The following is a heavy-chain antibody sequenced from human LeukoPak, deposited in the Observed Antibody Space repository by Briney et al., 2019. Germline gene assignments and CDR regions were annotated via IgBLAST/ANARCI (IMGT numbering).Heavy chain of an antibody. CDR1: GFIFSSYG. CDR3: VRDGGAGFDY. J-gene: IGHJ4*02. V-gene: IGHV3-33*01. CDR2: IWYDGSNK. Sequence: QPGRSLRLSCAASGFIFSSYGMHWVRQATGKGLEWVAVIWYDGSNKYYADSVKGRFTISRDDSKNTLYLQMDSLRAEDTAVYCCVRDGGAGFDYWGQGTLVTVSS. D-gene: IGHD1-14*01.